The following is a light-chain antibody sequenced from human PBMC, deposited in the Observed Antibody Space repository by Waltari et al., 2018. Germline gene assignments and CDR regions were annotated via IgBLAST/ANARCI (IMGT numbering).Light chain of an antibody. J-gene: IGKJ1*01. CDR1: ESVRTN. Sequence: EVVMTQSPATLSVSPGEGATVSCRASESVRTNVAWDQQKPGQAPRLLIYDASTRATGIPDRFSGSGSGTEFILSISSLQSEDFAIYYCQQYNKWPPWTFGQGTKVEIK. V-gene: IGKV3D-15*01. CDR3: QQYNKWPPWT. CDR2: DAS.